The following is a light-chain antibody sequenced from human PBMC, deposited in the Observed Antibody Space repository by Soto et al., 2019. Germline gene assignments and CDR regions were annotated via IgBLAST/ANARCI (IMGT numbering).Light chain of an antibody. CDR2: DAS. V-gene: IGKV3-11*01. CDR3: QQYVHWPPGA. CDR1: QSVSSY. Sequence: EIVLTQSPATLSLSPGERATLSCRVSQSVSSYLAWYQQKPGQAPRLLIYDASNRATGIPARFSGSGSGTDFTLTISSLEPEDFAVYYCQQYVHWPPGAFGQGTTVEIK. J-gene: IGKJ1*01.